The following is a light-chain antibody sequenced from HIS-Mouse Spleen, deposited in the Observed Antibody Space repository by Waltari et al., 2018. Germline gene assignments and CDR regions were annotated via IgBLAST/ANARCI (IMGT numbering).Light chain of an antibody. J-gene: IGKJ4*01. CDR2: AAT. CDR1: QGIRND. CDR3: LQDYNYPLT. Sequence: AIQTMQSSSPLSASVGDRVTVTCRASQGIRNDLGWYQQKPGKAPKLLIYAATSLQSGVPSRFSGSGSCTDFTLTISSLRPEDFATYYCLQDYNYPLTFGGGTKVEIK. V-gene: IGKV1-6*01.